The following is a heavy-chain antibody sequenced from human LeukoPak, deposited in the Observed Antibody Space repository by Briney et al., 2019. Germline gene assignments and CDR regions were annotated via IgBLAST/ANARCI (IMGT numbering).Heavy chain of an antibody. Sequence: GGSLRLSCAASGFTLSNAWMSWVRQAPGRGLEWVGRIKSRTDGGTTEYAAPVKGRFTISRDDSKNTLYLQMDSLITEDTAVYYCSPGGDYYVYWGQGTLVTVSS. J-gene: IGHJ4*02. CDR2: IKSRTDGGTT. V-gene: IGHV3-15*01. CDR1: GFTLSNAW. D-gene: IGHD4-17*01. CDR3: SPGGDYYVY.